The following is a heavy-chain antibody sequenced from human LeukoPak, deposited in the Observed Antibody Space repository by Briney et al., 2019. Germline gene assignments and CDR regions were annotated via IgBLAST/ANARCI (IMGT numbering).Heavy chain of an antibody. D-gene: IGHD6-19*01. CDR1: GFTFSSYG. V-gene: IGHV3-30*02. Sequence: GGSLRLSCAASGFTFSSYGMHWVRQAPGKGLEWVAFIRYDGSNKYYADSVKGRFTISRDNSKNTLYLQINSLRAEDTAVYYCAKGDYSSGWAFQHWGQGTLVTVSS. CDR2: IRYDGSNK. CDR3: AKGDYSSGWAFQH. J-gene: IGHJ1*01.